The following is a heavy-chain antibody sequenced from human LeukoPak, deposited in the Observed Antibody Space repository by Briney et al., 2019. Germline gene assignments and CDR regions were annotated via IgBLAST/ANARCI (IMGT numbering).Heavy chain of an antibody. CDR1: GFTFSSYW. CDR3: ASWSSGPFDY. Sequence: PGGSLRLSCAASGFTFSSYWMSRVRRAPGKGLEWVANIKQDGSEKYYVDSVKGRFTISRDNAKNSLYLQMNSLRAEDTAVYYCASWSSGPFDYWGQGTLVTVSS. V-gene: IGHV3-7*01. CDR2: IKQDGSEK. J-gene: IGHJ4*02. D-gene: IGHD6-19*01.